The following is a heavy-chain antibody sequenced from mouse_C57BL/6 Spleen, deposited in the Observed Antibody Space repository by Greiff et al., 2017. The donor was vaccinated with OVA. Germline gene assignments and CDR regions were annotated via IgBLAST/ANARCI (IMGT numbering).Heavy chain of an antibody. CDR1: GFSFNTYA. Sequence: EAGGGLVQPKGSLKLSCAASGFSFNTYAMNWVRQAPGQGLEWVARIRSKSNNYATYYADSVKDRFTIPRDDSESMLYLQMNNLKTEDTAMYYCVRQGYYGSSYEGYYAMDYWGQGTSVTVSS. J-gene: IGHJ4*01. V-gene: IGHV10-1*01. D-gene: IGHD1-1*01. CDR2: IRSKSNNYAT. CDR3: VRQGYYGSSYEGYYAMDY.